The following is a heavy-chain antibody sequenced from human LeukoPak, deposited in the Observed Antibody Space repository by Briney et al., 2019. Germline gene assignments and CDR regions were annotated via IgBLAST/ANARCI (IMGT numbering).Heavy chain of an antibody. CDR2: ISYDGSNK. CDR3: ARDQYDTWSRRGNFDS. D-gene: IGHD3-3*01. CDR1: GFTFSNYG. V-gene: IGHV3-30*03. Sequence: GGSLRLSCAVSGFTFSNYGMHWVRQAPGKGLEWVAVISYDGSNKYYADSVKGRFTISRDNSKNTLYLQMNSLRAEDTAVFYCARDQYDTWSRRGNFDSWGQGTLVIVSS. J-gene: IGHJ4*02.